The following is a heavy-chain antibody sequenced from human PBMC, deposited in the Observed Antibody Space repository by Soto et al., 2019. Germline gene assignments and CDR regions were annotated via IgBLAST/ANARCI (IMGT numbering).Heavy chain of an antibody. CDR3: ATIRAEYSSSFYYCYYG. Sequence: GGSLRLSCAASGFTFSSYGMHWVRQAPGKGLEWVAVISYDGSNKYYADSVKGRFTISRDNSKNTLYLQMNSLRAEDTAVYYCATIRAEYSSSFYYCYYG. J-gene: IGHJ6*01. D-gene: IGHD6-6*01. V-gene: IGHV3-30*03. CDR2: ISYDGSNK. CDR1: GFTFSSYG.